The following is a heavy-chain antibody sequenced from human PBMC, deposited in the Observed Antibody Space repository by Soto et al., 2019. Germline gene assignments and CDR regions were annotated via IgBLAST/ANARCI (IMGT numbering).Heavy chain of an antibody. V-gene: IGHV1-46*01. D-gene: IGHD1-26*01. Sequence: QVQLVQSGAEVKKPGASVKVSCKASGYTFTSYYMHWVRQAPGQGLEWMGIINPSGGSTSYAQKFQGRVTMTRDTSPSTVYMEVSSLSSEDTAVYYCARGVIVGARHYYYGMDVWGQGTTVTVSS. CDR2: INPSGGST. J-gene: IGHJ6*02. CDR1: GYTFTSYY. CDR3: ARGVIVGARHYYYGMDV.